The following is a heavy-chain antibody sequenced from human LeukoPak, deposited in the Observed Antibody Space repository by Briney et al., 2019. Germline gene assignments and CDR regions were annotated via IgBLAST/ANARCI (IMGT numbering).Heavy chain of an antibody. CDR3: ARDQIAAAGPTDY. J-gene: IGHJ4*02. Sequence: SQTLSLTCAISGDSVSSNSAAWNWIRQSPSRGLGWLGRTYYRSKWYNDYALSVKTRITINPDTSKNQFSLQLNSVTPDDTAVYYCARDQIAAAGPTDYWGQGTLVTVSS. V-gene: IGHV6-1*01. D-gene: IGHD6-13*01. CDR1: GDSVSSNSAA. CDR2: TYYRSKWYN.